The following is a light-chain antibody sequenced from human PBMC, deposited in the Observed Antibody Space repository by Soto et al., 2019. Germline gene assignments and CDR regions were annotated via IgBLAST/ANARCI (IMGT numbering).Light chain of an antibody. CDR2: EVS. CDR3: SSYAASNNLGV. V-gene: IGLV2-8*01. CDR1: SRDVGGYNY. Sequence: QSALTQPPSASVSPGQSVTISCIGTSRDVGGYNYVSWYQQHPGKAPKLIIYEVSKRPSGVPDRFSGSKSGNTASLTVSGLQAEDEADYYCSSYAASNNLGVFGGGTKLTVL. J-gene: IGLJ2*01.